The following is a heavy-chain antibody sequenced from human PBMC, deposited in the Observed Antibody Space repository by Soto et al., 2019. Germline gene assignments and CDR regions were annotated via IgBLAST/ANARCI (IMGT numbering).Heavy chain of an antibody. CDR2: IIPIFGTA. CDR1: GGTFSSYA. V-gene: IGHV1-69*01. Sequence: KVSCKASGGTFSSYAISWVRQAPGQGLEWMGGIIPIFGTANYAQKFQGRVTITADESTSTAYMELSSLRSEDTAVYYSARDRSPHYYDSSGYSSNLDYWGQGTLVTVSS. J-gene: IGHJ4*02. D-gene: IGHD3-22*01. CDR3: ARDRSPHYYDSSGYSSNLDY.